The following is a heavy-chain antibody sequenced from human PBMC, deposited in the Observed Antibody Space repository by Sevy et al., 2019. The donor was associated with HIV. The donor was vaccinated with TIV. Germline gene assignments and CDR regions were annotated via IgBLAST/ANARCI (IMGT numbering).Heavy chain of an antibody. CDR1: GFTVSSNY. J-gene: IGHJ4*02. CDR2: IYSGGST. V-gene: IGHV3-53*01. D-gene: IGHD3-22*01. Sequence: GGSLRLSCAASGFTVSSNYMSWVRQAPGKGLEWVSVIYSGGSTYYADSVKGRFTISRDNSKNTLYLQMNSLRAEDTAVYYCARAASYYDSSGSLLTGDYWGQGTLVTVSS. CDR3: ARAASYYDSSGSLLTGDY.